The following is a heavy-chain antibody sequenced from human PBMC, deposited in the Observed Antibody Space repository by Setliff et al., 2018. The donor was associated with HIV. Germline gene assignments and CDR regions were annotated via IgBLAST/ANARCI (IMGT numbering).Heavy chain of an antibody. CDR1: GDSISSGSYF. J-gene: IGHJ2*01. CDR2: VYASAYS. V-gene: IGHV4-39*07. CDR3: ARDWVTRSNYYGSGSPWYFDF. Sequence: SETLSLTCSVSGDSISSGSYFWGWIRQTPGKGLEWIGRVYASAYSNYNPSLKSRATMSVDTSQNQFSLKLRSVNAADTAVYYCARDWVTRSNYYGSGSPWYFDFWGRGILVTVSS. D-gene: IGHD3-10*01.